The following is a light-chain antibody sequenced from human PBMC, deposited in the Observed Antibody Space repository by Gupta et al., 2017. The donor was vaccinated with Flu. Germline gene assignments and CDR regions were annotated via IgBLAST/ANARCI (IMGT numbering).Light chain of an antibody. J-gene: IGLJ3*02. CDR3: SSYTSSSTWV. CDR1: SSDVGGYAY. V-gene: IGLV2-14*01. CDR2: EVS. Sequence: GSPGQSITISCTGTSSDVGGYAYVSWYQQNPGKAPKLLIHEVSNRPSGVSNRFSGSKSGNTASLTISGLQAEDEADYFCSSYTSSSTWVFGGGTKLTVL.